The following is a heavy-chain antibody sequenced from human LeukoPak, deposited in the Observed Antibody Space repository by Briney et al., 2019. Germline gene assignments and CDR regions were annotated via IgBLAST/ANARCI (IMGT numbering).Heavy chain of an antibody. CDR3: GRKDLKTPMVLLDV. CDR2: IGTSDPGT. CDR1: GFSLSGYA. J-gene: IGHJ6*02. Sequence: PEASLRLSCVASGFSLSGYAMSWVRQAPGKGLEWVSHIGTSDPGTFYADSVKGRFTISRDNSENTLYLQMNSLRDEDTAVYYCGRKDLKTPMVLLDVWGQGTTVTVSS. D-gene: IGHD5-18*01. V-gene: IGHV3-23*01.